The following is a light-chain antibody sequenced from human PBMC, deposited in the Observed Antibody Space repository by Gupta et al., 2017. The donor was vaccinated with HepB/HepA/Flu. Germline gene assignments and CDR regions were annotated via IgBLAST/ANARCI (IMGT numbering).Light chain of an antibody. Sequence: SYELTQPPSVSVSPGQTASITCSGDKLGDKYACWYQQKPGQSPVLVIYQDSKRPSGIPERFSGSNSGNTATLTISGTQAMDEADYYCQAWDSSTVVCGGGTKLT. CDR3: QAWDSSTVV. CDR1: KLGDKY. V-gene: IGLV3-1*01. J-gene: IGLJ2*01. CDR2: QDS.